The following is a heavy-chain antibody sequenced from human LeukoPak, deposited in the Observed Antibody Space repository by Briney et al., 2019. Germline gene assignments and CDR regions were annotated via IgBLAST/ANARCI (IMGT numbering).Heavy chain of an antibody. J-gene: IGHJ6*03. CDR3: ASYSSSSFYYYYYIDV. D-gene: IGHD6-6*01. CDR1: GASISSGEYY. V-gene: IGHV4-61*02. Sequence: SETLSLTCAVSGASISSGEYYWSWIRQPAGKGLEWIGRIYTSGSTNYNPSLKSRVTISVDTSKNQFSLKLSSVTAADTAVYYCASYSSSSFYYYYYIDVWGKGTTVTVSS. CDR2: IYTSGST.